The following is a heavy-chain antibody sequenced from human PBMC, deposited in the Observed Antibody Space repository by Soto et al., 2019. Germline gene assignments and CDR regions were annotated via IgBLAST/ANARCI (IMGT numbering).Heavy chain of an antibody. V-gene: IGHV3-48*01. CDR3: ARDRGVTWNGAFDI. CDR2: ISSSSSTI. D-gene: IGHD1-1*01. Sequence: EVQLVESGGGLVQPGGSLRLSCAASGFTFSSYSMNWVRQAPGKGLEWGSYISSSSSTIYYADSVKGRFTISRDNAKNSLYLQMNSLRAEDTAVYYCARDRGVTWNGAFDIWGQGTMVTVSS. J-gene: IGHJ3*02. CDR1: GFTFSSYS.